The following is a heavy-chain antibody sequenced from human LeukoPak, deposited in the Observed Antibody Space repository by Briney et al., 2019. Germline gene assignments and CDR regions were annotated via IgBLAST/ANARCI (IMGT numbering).Heavy chain of an antibody. V-gene: IGHV4-59*01. Sequence: SETLSLTCTVSGGSISSYYWSWIRQPPGKGLEWIGYIYYSGSTNYNPSLKSRVTISVDTSKNQFSLKLSSVTAADTAVYYCARALSNHMVRGVYFDYWGQGTLVTVSS. J-gene: IGHJ4*02. CDR2: IYYSGST. CDR1: GGSISSYY. D-gene: IGHD3-10*01. CDR3: ARALSNHMVRGVYFDY.